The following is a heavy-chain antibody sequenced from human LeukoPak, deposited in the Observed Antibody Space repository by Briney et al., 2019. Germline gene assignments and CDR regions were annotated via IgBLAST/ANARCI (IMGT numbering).Heavy chain of an antibody. D-gene: IGHD1-26*01. CDR1: GGSISSGGYS. CDR2: IYHSGST. Sequence: PSRTLSLTCAVSGGSISSGGYSWSWIRQPPGKGLEWIGYIYHSGSTYYNPSLKSRVTISVDRSKNQFSLKLSSVTAADTAVYYCARGPGSYCDYWGQGTLVTVSS. J-gene: IGHJ4*02. V-gene: IGHV4-30-2*01. CDR3: ARGPGSYCDY.